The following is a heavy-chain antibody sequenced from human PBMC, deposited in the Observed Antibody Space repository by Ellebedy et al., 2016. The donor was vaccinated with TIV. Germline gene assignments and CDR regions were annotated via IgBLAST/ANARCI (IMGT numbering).Heavy chain of an antibody. V-gene: IGHV5-51*07. CDR3: ARLLVRDGFGRFDY. Sequence: GESLKISXKGSGYSFTSYWIGWVHQMPGKGLEWMGIIYPGDSDTRYSPSFQGQVTISADKSISTAYLQWSSLKASDTAMYYCARLLVRDGFGRFDYWGQGTLVTVSS. D-gene: IGHD3-10*01. CDR1: GYSFTSYW. J-gene: IGHJ4*02. CDR2: IYPGDSDT.